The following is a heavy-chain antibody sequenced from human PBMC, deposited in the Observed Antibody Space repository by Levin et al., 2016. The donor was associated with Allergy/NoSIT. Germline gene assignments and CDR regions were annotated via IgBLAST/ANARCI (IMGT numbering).Heavy chain of an antibody. CDR2: IHYSGTT. Sequence: WIRQPPGKGLEWIGNIHYSGTTSYNPSLKSRVTISVDTSKNQFSLKLSSVTAADTAVYYCARATAVWTWDWFDPWGQGTLVTVSS. J-gene: IGHJ5*02. CDR3: ARATAVWTWDWFDP. V-gene: IGHV4-59*12. D-gene: IGHD3/OR15-3a*01.